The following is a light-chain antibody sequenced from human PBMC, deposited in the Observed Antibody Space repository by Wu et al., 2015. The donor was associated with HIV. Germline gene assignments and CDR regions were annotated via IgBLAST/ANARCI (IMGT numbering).Light chain of an antibody. Sequence: EIVLTQSPATLSLSPGERATLSCRASQSVSSRFLAWYQQKPGQAPRLLIYGASNRATGTPDRFSGSGSGTDFTLSIIKVEPEDFAVYFCQQYGSSPPTFGQGPNWRSN. V-gene: IGKV3-20*01. CDR2: GAS. CDR3: QQYGSSPPT. J-gene: IGKJ2*01. CDR1: QSVSSRF.